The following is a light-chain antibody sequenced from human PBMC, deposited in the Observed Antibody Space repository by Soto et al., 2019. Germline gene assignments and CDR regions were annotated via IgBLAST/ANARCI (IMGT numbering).Light chain of an antibody. CDR3: SSYKSGSVL. Sequence: QSVLTQPASVSGSPGQSITVSCTGTSRDVGNYNFVSWYQQHPGKAPKVIIYDVSNRPSGVSDRFSASKSGNTASLTISGLQTEDEAVYFCSSYKSGSVLFGGGTKVTVL. CDR1: SRDVGNYNF. J-gene: IGLJ3*02. V-gene: IGLV2-14*01. CDR2: DVS.